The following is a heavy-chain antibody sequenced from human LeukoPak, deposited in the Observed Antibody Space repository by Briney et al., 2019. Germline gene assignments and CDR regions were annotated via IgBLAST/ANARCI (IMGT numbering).Heavy chain of an antibody. J-gene: IGHJ4*02. Sequence: SVKVSCKASGGTFSSYAISWVRQASGQGLEWMGGIIPIFGTANYAQKFQGRVTITADESTSTAYMELSSLRSEDTAVYYCASLSLGIVGRYFDWLLALDYWGQGTLVTVSS. D-gene: IGHD3-9*01. CDR3: ASLSLGIVGRYFDWLLALDY. CDR1: GGTFSSYA. V-gene: IGHV1-69*13. CDR2: IIPIFGTA.